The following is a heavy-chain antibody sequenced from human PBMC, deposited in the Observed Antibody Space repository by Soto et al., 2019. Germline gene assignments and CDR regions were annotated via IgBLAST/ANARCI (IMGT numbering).Heavy chain of an antibody. D-gene: IGHD3-3*01. CDR2: FDPEDGET. Sequence: ASVKVSCKVSGYTLTELSMHWVRQAPGKGLEWMGGFDPEDGETIYAQKFQGRVTMTEDTSTDTAYMELSSLRSEDTAVYYCATFRNYDFWSGYYAWFDPWGQGTLVTVSS. J-gene: IGHJ5*02. CDR3: ATFRNYDFWSGYYAWFDP. V-gene: IGHV1-24*01. CDR1: GYTLTELS.